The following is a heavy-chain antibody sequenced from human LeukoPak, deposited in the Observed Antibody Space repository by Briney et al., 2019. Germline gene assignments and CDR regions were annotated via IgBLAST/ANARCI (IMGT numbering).Heavy chain of an antibody. V-gene: IGHV4-39*07. J-gene: IGHJ3*01. CDR3: AKPSNYYGSATDAFDF. D-gene: IGHD3-10*01. CDR1: GYSISSSYSY. Sequence: SETLSLTCTVSGYSISSSYSYWGWIRQPPGTGLEWIGNIYYSGSTYYNPSLKSRVTISVDTSKNHFSLKLNSVTAADTAVYYCAKPSNYYGSATDAFDFWGQGTMVTVSS. CDR2: IYYSGST.